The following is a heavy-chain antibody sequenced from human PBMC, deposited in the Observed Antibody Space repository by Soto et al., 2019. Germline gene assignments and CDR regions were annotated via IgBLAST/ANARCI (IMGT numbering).Heavy chain of an antibody. CDR3: AKLHNTVTTSY. V-gene: IGHV3-23*01. D-gene: IGHD4-17*01. CDR2: ISGSGGST. Sequence: GGSLRLSCAASGFTFSGYAMSWVRQAPGKGLECVSAISGSGGSTYYADSVKGRFTISRDNSKNTLYLQMNSLRAEDTAVYYCAKLHNTVTTSYWGQGTLVTVSS. CDR1: GFTFSGYA. J-gene: IGHJ4*02.